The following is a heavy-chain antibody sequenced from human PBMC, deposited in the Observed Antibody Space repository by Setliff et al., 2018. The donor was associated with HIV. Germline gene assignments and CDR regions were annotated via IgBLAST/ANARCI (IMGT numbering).Heavy chain of an antibody. CDR2: VFSGGSS. Sequence: ETLSLTCTVSGDSISGNYYWAWIRQPPGKGLEWIATVFSGGSSKYNPSLWSRVTISVDTSKNQFYLKMDSVTAADTAFYYCARYGPASVIWFGYLDYWGPGMSVTVSS. CDR1: GDSISGNYY. CDR3: ARYGPASVIWFGYLDY. D-gene: IGHD3-10*01. J-gene: IGHJ4*02. V-gene: IGHV4-39*01.